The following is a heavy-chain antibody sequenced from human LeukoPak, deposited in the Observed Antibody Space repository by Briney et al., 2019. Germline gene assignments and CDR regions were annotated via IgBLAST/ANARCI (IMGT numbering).Heavy chain of an antibody. CDR1: GYTFTSYY. CDR3: ARTQVGYYGSGSYPDY. CDR2: INPSGGST. J-gene: IGHJ4*02. V-gene: IGHV1-46*01. D-gene: IGHD3-10*01. Sequence: ASVKVSCKASGYTFTSYYMHWVRQAPGQGLEWMGIINPSGGSTSYAQKFQGRVTMTRDTSTSTVYMELSSLRSEDTAVYYCARTQVGYYGSGSYPDYWGQGTLVTVPS.